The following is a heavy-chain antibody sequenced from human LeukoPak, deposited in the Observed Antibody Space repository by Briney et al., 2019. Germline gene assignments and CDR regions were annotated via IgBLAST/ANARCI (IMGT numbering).Heavy chain of an antibody. CDR1: GFTFSSYA. J-gene: IGHJ4*02. CDR2: SDSNLEPGTT. Sequence: GGSLRLSCAASGFTFSSYAMSWFRQAPGKGLEWVGRSDSNLEPGTTAYDAPVKGRFTISRDDSKDTLFLQMNGLKAEDTAIYYCTVGVGDHWGQGTQVTVSS. V-gene: IGHV3-15*04. CDR3: TVGVGDH.